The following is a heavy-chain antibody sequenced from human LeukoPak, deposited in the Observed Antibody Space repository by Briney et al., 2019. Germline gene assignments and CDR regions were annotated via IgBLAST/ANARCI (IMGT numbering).Heavy chain of an antibody. V-gene: IGHV3-15*01. D-gene: IGHD6-13*01. Sequence: GGSLRLSCAASGFTFSSYAMSWVRQAPGKGLEWVGRIKSKTDGGTTDYAAPVKGRFTISRDDSKNTLYLQMNSLKTEDTAVYYCTTIAAAGTVLMWGGQGTLVTVSS. CDR1: GFTFSSYA. CDR3: TTIAAAGTVLMW. J-gene: IGHJ4*02. CDR2: IKSKTDGGTT.